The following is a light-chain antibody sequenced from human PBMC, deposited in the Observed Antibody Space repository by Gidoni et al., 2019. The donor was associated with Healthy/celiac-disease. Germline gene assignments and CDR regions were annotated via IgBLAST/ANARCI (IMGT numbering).Light chain of an antibody. CDR1: SPNIGSNT. V-gene: IGLV1-44*01. Sequence: SLLTQPPSPSGTPGHRVTTSCSGSSPNIGSNTVNWYQQLPGTAPKLLIYSNDQRPSGVPDRFSGCKSGTSASLAISGLQSEDEADYYCAAWDDSLNGLVFGGGTKLTVL. CDR2: SND. J-gene: IGLJ3*02. CDR3: AAWDDSLNGLV.